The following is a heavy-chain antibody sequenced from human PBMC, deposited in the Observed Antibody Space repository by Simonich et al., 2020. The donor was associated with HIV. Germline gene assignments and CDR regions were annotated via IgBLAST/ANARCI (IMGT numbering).Heavy chain of an antibody. V-gene: IGHV3-21*01. CDR3: ARNGDYGLYHYYYMDV. J-gene: IGHJ6*03. CDR2: IRSSKRYK. CDR1: GFAFSSYS. D-gene: IGHD4-17*01. Sequence: EVQLVESGGGLVKPGGSLRLSCAASGFAFSSYSMNWVRQAPGKGVECVTSIRSSKRYKSDADSGKGRFTISRDNAKNSLYLQMNSLRAEDTAVYYCARNGDYGLYHYYYMDVWGKGTTVTISS.